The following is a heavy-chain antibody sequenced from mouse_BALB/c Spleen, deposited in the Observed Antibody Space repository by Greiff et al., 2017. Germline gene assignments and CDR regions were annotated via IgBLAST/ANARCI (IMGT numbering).Heavy chain of an antibody. J-gene: IGHJ4*01. D-gene: IGHD1-1*01. Sequence: EVNVVESGGGLVQPGGSRKLSCAASGFTFSSFGMHWVRQAPEKGLEWVAYISSGSSTIYYADTVKGRFTISRDNPKNTLFLQMTSLRSEDTAMYYCARYTTVEGAMDYWGQGTAVTVSS. V-gene: IGHV5-17*02. CDR3: ARYTTVEGAMDY. CDR1: GFTFSSFG. CDR2: ISSGSSTI.